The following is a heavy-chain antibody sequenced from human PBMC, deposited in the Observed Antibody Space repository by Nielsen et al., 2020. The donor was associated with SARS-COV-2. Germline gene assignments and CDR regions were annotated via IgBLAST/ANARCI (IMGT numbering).Heavy chain of an antibody. D-gene: IGHD3-10*01. CDR3: ARLPLDIGSGSRAPYYYYGMDV. J-gene: IGHJ6*02. V-gene: IGHV4-39*07. CDR2: IYYGGST. Sequence: SETLSLTCTVSGGSISSSSYYWGWIRQPPGKGLEWIGSIYYGGSTNYNPSLKSRVTISVDTSKNQFSLKLSSVTAADTAVYYCARLPLDIGSGSRAPYYYYGMDVWGQGTTVTVSS. CDR1: GGSISSSSYY.